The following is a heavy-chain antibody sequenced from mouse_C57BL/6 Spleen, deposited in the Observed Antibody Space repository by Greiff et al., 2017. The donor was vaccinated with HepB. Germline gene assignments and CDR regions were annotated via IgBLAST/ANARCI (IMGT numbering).Heavy chain of an antibody. J-gene: IGHJ1*03. D-gene: IGHD1-1*01. Sequence: LQESGAELVRPGASVTLSCKASGYTFTDYEMHWVKQTPVHGLEWIGAIDPETGGTAYNQKFKGKAILTADKSSSTAYMELRSLTSEDSAVYYCTRMRDYYGSSYGYFDVWGTGTTVTVSS. V-gene: IGHV1-15*01. CDR3: TRMRDYYGSSYGYFDV. CDR1: GYTFTDYE. CDR2: IDPETGGT.